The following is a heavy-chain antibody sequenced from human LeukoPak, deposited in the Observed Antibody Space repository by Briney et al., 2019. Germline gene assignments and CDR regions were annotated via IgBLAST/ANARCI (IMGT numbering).Heavy chain of an antibody. J-gene: IGHJ6*04. CDR2: IKSKVNGETT. Sequence: GGSLRLSCATSGFTFTSAWMSWVRQAPGKGLEWVGRIKSKVNGETTDYGAPVKGRFIISRDDSNNIVYLQMNSLIAEDTAVYYCTADVAQFFPYAMAAWGKGTRVPVSS. CDR3: TADVAQFFPYAMAA. V-gene: IGHV3-15*05. CDR1: GFTFTSAW.